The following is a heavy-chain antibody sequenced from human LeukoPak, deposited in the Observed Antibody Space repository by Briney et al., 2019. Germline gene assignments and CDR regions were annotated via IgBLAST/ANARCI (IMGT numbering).Heavy chain of an antibody. J-gene: IGHJ4*02. D-gene: IGHD3-10*01. CDR1: GGSFSGYY. CDR2: INHSGST. Sequence: SETLSLTCAVYGGSFSGYYWSWIRQPPGKGLEWIGEINHSGSTNYNPSLKSRVTISVDTSKNQFSLKLSSVTAADTAVYYCARVSGSSGGFDYWGQGTLVTVSS. CDR3: ARVSGSSGGFDY. V-gene: IGHV4-34*01.